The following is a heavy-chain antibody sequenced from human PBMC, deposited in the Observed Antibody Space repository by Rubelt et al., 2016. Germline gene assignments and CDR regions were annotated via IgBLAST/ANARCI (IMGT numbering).Heavy chain of an antibody. CDR2: ISYDGSNK. V-gene: IGHV3-30*04. J-gene: IGHJ6*02. CDR3: ARDSLAHSVVEPAAHYYYGMDV. Sequence: VQLVESGGGVVQPGRSLRLSCAASGFTFSSYAMHWVRQAPGKGLEWVAVISYDGSNKYYADYVKGRFTISRDNSKSSLYLQMNSRRAEDTAVYYCARDSLAHSVVEPAAHYYYGMDVWGQGTTVTVSS. CDR1: GFTFSSYA. D-gene: IGHD2-2*01.